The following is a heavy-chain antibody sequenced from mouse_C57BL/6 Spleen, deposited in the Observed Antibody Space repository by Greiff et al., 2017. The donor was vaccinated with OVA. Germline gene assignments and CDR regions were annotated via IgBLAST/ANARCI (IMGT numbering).Heavy chain of an antibody. D-gene: IGHD2-4*01. CDR2: IYPGSGST. CDR1: GYTFTTYW. J-gene: IGHJ4*01. V-gene: IGHV1-55*01. CDR3: AREGLRSEAVDY. Sequence: QVQLQQPGAELVKPGASVKMSCKASGYTFTTYWITWVKQRPGQGLEWIGDIYPGSGSTNYNEKFKSKATLTVDTSSSTAYMQLSSLTSEDSAVYYCAREGLRSEAVDYWGQGTSVTVSS.